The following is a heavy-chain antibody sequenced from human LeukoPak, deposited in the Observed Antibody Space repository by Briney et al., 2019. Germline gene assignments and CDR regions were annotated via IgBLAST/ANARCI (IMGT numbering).Heavy chain of an antibody. V-gene: IGHV1-69*05. CDR2: IIPIFGTA. CDR3: ARDAGDGSCLDY. D-gene: IGHD1-26*01. J-gene: IGHJ4*02. CDR1: GGTFSSYA. Sequence: GSSVKVSCKASGGTFSSYAISSVRQAPGQGLEWMGGIIPIFGTANYAQKFQGRVTITTGESRTTAYTERRSLRSEDTAVYYCARDAGDGSCLDYWGQGTLVTVSS.